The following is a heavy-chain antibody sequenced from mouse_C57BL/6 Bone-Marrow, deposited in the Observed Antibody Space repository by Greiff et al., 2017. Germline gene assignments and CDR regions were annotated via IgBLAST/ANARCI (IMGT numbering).Heavy chain of an antibody. D-gene: IGHD2-5*01. CDR2: IHPNSGST. CDR1: GYTFTSYW. Sequence: QVQLQQPGAELVKPGASVKLSCKASGYTFTSYWMHWVKQRPGQGLEWIGMIHPNSGSTNYTEKFKSKATLTVDKSSSTAYMQLSSLTSEDSAVYYCARIYSNYVNYFDYWGQGTTLTVSS. CDR3: ARIYSNYVNYFDY. J-gene: IGHJ2*01. V-gene: IGHV1-64*01.